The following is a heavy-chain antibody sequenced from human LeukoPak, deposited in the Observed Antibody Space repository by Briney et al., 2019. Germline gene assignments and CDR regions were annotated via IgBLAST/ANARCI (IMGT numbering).Heavy chain of an antibody. Sequence: ASVKVSCKASGYTFTGYYMHWVRQAPGQGLECMGWINPNSGGTHYAQKFQGRVTMTRDTSISTPYMERRRLRSDDTAVYSCAREERTRGLNDWGQGTPVTVSS. D-gene: IGHD2-2*01. J-gene: IGHJ4*02. CDR3: AREERTRGLND. V-gene: IGHV1-2*02. CDR2: INPNSGGT. CDR1: GYTFTGYY.